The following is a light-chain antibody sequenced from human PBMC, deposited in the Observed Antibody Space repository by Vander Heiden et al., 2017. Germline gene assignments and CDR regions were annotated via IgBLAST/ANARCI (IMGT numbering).Light chain of an antibody. V-gene: IGLV3-25*03. CDR2: KDR. CDR3: QSADSSGTYWV. J-gene: IGLJ3*02. CDR1: ALPKQY. Sequence: SYELTQPPSVSGSPGQTARITCSGDALPKQYAYWYQQKPGQAPVLVIYKDRERPSGIPERFSGASSGTTVTLTISGVQAEDEADYYCQSADSSGTYWVFGGGTKLTVL.